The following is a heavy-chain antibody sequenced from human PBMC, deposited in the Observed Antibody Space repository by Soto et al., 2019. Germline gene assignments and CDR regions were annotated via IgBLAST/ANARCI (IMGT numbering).Heavy chain of an antibody. V-gene: IGHV3-23*01. D-gene: IGHD3-22*01. CDR1: GFTFNSYV. CDR3: ARGRYLDSSDYWVANLPFDH. Sequence: EVQLLESGGALVQPGGSLRLSCAASGFTFNSYVMTWVRQAPGEGLEWVSSISRSGRGSAYYADSVKVRFTISRDNSENTLFLQMNNLRDEDTALYYCARGRYLDSSDYWVANLPFDHWGLGTLVTVSS. J-gene: IGHJ4*02. CDR2: ISRSGRGSA.